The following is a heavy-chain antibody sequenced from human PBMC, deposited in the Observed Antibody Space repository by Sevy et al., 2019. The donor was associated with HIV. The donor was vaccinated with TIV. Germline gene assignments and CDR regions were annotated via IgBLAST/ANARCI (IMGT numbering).Heavy chain of an antibody. V-gene: IGHV3-7*01. CDR2: MKEDGSER. J-gene: IGHJ4*02. D-gene: IGHD5-18*01. CDR1: GFTLSSYW. CDR3: VREGVGGYSYSLDC. Sequence: GGSLRLSCAASGFTLSSYWMSWVRQAPGKGLEWVATMKEDGSERNYVDSVKGRFTISRDNAKNSLYLQMNSRRAEDTAVYYCVREGVGGYSYSLDCWGQGSLVTVSS.